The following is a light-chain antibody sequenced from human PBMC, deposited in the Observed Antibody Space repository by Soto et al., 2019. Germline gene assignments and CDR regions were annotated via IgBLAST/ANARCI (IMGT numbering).Light chain of an antibody. CDR3: QQYKSSST. CDR1: QTISSW. Sequence: DIQMTQSPSTVSGSEGDRVTITCRASQTISSWLAWYQQKPGKAPKLLIYKASTLKSGVPSRFSGSGSGTEFTLTITSLQPDDFGVYYCQQYKSSSTFGQRTKVDI. V-gene: IGKV1-5*03. CDR2: KAS. J-gene: IGKJ1*01.